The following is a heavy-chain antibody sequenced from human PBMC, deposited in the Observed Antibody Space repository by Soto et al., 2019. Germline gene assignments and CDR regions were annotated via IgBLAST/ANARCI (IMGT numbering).Heavy chain of an antibody. CDR2: INHSGST. Sequence: SEALPLTSAVYGGFFIGYYWSWIRQPPGKGLEWIGEINHSGSTNYNPSLKSRVTISVDTSKNQFSLKLSSVTAADTDVYYCARGPSFDFWSGYYEYYFDYWGQGTLVTVSS. V-gene: IGHV4-34*01. CDR3: ARGPSFDFWSGYYEYYFDY. CDR1: GGFFIGYY. J-gene: IGHJ4*02. D-gene: IGHD3-3*01.